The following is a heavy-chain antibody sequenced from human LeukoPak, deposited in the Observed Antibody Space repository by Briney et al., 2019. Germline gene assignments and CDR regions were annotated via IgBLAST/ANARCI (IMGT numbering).Heavy chain of an antibody. CDR3: TRHGFHPYGSGSYYTEDY. V-gene: IGHV3-73*01. D-gene: IGHD3-10*01. J-gene: IGHJ4*02. Sequence: PGGSLRLSCAASGFTFSGSAMHWVRQASGKGLEWVGRIRSKANSYATAYAASVKGRFTISRDDSKNTAYLQMNSLKTEDTAVYYCTRHGFHPYGSGSYYTEDYWGQGTLVTVSS. CDR2: IRSKANSYAT. CDR1: GFTFSGSA.